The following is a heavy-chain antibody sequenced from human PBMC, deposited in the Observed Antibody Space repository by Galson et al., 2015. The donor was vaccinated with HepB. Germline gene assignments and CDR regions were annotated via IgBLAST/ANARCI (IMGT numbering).Heavy chain of an antibody. CDR2: FDPENAKT. D-gene: IGHD6-25*01. Sequence: SVKVSCKVSEYTLAEFSMHWVRQAPEKGLEWMGGFDPENAKTIYARNFQGRLTMTEDTSTDTAYMELRGLTSEDTAIYYCATDKGPIYNSAVYPFEHWGQGTLVTVSS. V-gene: IGHV1-24*01. J-gene: IGHJ1*01. CDR1: EYTLAEFS. CDR3: ATDKGPIYNSAVYPFEH.